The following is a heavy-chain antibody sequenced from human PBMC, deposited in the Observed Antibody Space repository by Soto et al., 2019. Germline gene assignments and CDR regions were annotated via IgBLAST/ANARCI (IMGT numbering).Heavy chain of an antibody. V-gene: IGHV4-34*10. J-gene: IGHJ4*02. Sequence: SETLSLTCAVYGGSVNGYYWNWIRQPPGKGLEWIGEINHTGGTHYNPSFQGQVTISADKSISTAYLQWSSLKASDTAMYYCARLRNGNNWNSYLYYFDYWGQGTLVTVSS. CDR1: GGSVNGYY. CDR2: INHTGGT. D-gene: IGHD1-7*01. CDR3: ARLRNGNNWNSYLYYFDY.